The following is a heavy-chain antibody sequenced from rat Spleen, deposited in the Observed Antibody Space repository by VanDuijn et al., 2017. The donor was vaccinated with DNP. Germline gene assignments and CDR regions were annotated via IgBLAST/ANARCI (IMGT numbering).Heavy chain of an antibody. CDR2: ISSGGNT. CDR3: ARGVVLAPIWGY. V-gene: IGHV2-6*01. J-gene: IGHJ2*01. D-gene: IGHD1-2*01. CDR1: GFSLTSYT. Sequence: QVLLMESGPGLVQPSQTLSLTCTVSGFSLTSYTVSWVRQPPGKGLEWIAAISSGGNTYYNSALKSRLSISRDTSKSQVFLKMNSRQSEDTAMYFCARGVVLAPIWGYWGQGVMVTVSS.